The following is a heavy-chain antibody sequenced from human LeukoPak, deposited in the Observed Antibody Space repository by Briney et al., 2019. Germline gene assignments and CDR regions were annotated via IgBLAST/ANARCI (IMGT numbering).Heavy chain of an antibody. CDR1: GGSISSGSYY. CDR2: IYTSGST. J-gene: IGHJ5*02. Sequence: PSQTLSLTCTVSGGSISSGSYYWSWIRQPAGKGLEWIGRIYTSGSTNYNPSLKSRVTMSVDTSKNQFSLKLSSVTAADTAVYYCARDLLSSGSYYRPYNWFDPWGQGTLVTVSS. V-gene: IGHV4-61*02. CDR3: ARDLLSSGSYYRPYNWFDP. D-gene: IGHD1-26*01.